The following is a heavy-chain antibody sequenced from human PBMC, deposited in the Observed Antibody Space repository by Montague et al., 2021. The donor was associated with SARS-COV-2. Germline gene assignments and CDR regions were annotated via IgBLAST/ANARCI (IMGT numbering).Heavy chain of an antibody. CDR2: SGSP. Sequence: SGSPYYNPSLKSRVTITVDTSKNQFSLKLSSVTAADTAVYYCARITSITIFGVVSAFDIWGKGKMGTVSS. D-gene: IGHD3-3*01. CDR3: ARITSITIFGVVSAFDI. J-gene: IGHJ3*02. V-gene: IGHV4-31*02.